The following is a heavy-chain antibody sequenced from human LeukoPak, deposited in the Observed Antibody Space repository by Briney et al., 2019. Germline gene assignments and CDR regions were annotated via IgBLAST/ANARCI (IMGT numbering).Heavy chain of an antibody. D-gene: IGHD3-16*02. CDR1: GVSISSYY. CDR3: ARQYYDYVWGSYRYNYYFDY. CDR2: IYYSGST. J-gene: IGHJ4*02. Sequence: SETLSLTCTVSGVSISSYYWSWIRQPPGKGLEWIGYIYYSGSTNYNPSLKSRVTISVDTSKNQFSLKLSSVTAADTAVYYCARQYYDYVWGSYRYNYYFDYWGQGTLVTVSS. V-gene: IGHV4-59*08.